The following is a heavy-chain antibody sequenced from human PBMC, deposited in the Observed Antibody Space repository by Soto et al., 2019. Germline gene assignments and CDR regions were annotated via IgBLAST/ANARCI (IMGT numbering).Heavy chain of an antibody. CDR3: ARDVVPTGPYDFWSGYQRPYYYYGMDV. Sequence: TSETLSLTCTVSGGSISSGGYYWSWIRQHPGKGLEWIGYIYYSGSTYYNPSLKSRVTISVDTSKNQFSLKLSSVTAADTAVYYCARDVVPTGPYDFWSGYQRPYYYYGMDVWGQGTTVTVSS. V-gene: IGHV4-31*03. CDR1: GGSISSGGYY. D-gene: IGHD3-3*01. J-gene: IGHJ6*02. CDR2: IYYSGST.